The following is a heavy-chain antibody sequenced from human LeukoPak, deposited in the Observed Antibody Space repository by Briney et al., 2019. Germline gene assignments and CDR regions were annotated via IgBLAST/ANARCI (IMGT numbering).Heavy chain of an antibody. J-gene: IGHJ4*02. CDR2: ISYDGSQK. Sequence: GGSLRLSCTASGFTFSHSALHWVRQAPGKGLEWVAVISYDGSQKYFADSVQGRFTISRDNSKNILFVQMNSLKPEDTAVYYCARDFEEGATPLDLCYWGQGTLVTVSS. D-gene: IGHD1-26*01. CDR3: ARDFEEGATPLDLCY. CDR1: GFTFSHSA. V-gene: IGHV3-30*04.